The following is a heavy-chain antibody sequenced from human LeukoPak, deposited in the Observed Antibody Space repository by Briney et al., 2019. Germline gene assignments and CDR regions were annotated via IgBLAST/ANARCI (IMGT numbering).Heavy chain of an antibody. V-gene: IGHV3-53*01. Sequence: PGGSLRLSCVASGFTFDDYAMHWVRQAPGKGLEWVSVIYSGGSTYYADSVKGRFTISRDNSKNTLYLQMNSLRAEDTAVYYCASGGEQWLDFDYWGQGTLVTVSS. CDR1: GFTFDDYA. CDR2: IYSGGST. D-gene: IGHD6-19*01. J-gene: IGHJ4*02. CDR3: ASGGEQWLDFDY.